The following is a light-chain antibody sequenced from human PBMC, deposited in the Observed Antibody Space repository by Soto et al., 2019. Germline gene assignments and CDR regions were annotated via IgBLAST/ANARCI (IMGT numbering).Light chain of an antibody. CDR1: QSISSD. Sequence: DIQMTQSPFSLSASVADRVTITCRTSQSISSDLNWYQQKAGKGPKLLIYAASSLQSGVPSRFSGSGSGTHFHLTISRLQPEDFATYYCQQIYSIPITFGQGTRLEIK. J-gene: IGKJ5*01. CDR3: QQIYSIPIT. V-gene: IGKV1-39*01. CDR2: AAS.